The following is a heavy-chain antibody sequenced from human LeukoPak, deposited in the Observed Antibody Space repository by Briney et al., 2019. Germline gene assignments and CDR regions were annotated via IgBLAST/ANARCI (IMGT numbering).Heavy chain of an antibody. CDR1: GFTFSSYG. Sequence: PGGSLRLSCAASGFTFSSYGMHWVRQAPGKGLEWVAFIRYDGSNKYYADSVKGRFTISRDNAKNSLYLQMNSLRAEDMALYYCAKDEGEGGYFDYWGQGTLVTVSS. CDR3: AKDEGEGGYFDY. J-gene: IGHJ4*02. CDR2: IRYDGSNK. D-gene: IGHD3-16*01. V-gene: IGHV3-30*02.